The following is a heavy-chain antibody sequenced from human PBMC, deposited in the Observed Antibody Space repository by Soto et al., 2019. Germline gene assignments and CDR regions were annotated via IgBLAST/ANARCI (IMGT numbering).Heavy chain of an antibody. V-gene: IGHV3-30-3*01. D-gene: IGHD6-6*01. CDR3: AKDLRAGRPVHFEH. CDR1: GFSFRSYA. J-gene: IGHJ1*01. CDR2: ISYDGINK. Sequence: QVQLVESGGGVVQPGRSRRLSCAASGFSFRSYAMHWVRQAPGKGLEWVAVISYDGINKYYADSVKGRFSISRDNSKDKMYLEMNSLRGDDTAVYYCAKDLRAGRPVHFEHWGLGTLVTVSS.